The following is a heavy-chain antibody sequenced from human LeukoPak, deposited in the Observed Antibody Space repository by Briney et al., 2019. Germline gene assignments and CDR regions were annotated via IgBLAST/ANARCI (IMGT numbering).Heavy chain of an antibody. J-gene: IGHJ4*02. CDR3: ARSEPTSGDSSSWYGIDY. CDR2: IYYSGST. V-gene: IGHV4-39*07. CDR1: GGSISSSSYY. D-gene: IGHD6-13*01. Sequence: SETLSLTCSVSGGSISSSSYYWGWIRQPPGKGLEWIGSIYYSGSTYYNPSLKSRVTISVDTSKNQFSLKLSSVTAAGTAVYYCARSEPTSGDSSSWYGIDYWGQGTLVTVSS.